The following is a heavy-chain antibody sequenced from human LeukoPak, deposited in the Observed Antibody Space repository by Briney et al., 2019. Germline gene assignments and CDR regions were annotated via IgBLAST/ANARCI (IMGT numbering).Heavy chain of an antibody. CDR2: MYTSGNT. CDR3: AREYDFWSGFDY. V-gene: IGHV4-4*07. J-gene: IGHJ4*02. CDR1: GGSRSSYY. Sequence: SETLSLTCTISGGSRSSYYWSWVRLPAGKGLEWIGRMYTSGNTNYNPSLKSRVTMSVDTSKNQFSLNLSSVTAADTAVYYCAREYDFWSGFDYWGQGILVTVSS. D-gene: IGHD3-3*01.